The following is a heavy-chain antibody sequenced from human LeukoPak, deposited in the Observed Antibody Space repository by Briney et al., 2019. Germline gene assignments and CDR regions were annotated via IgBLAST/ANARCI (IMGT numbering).Heavy chain of an antibody. V-gene: IGHV4-59*08. J-gene: IGHJ4*02. Sequence: PSETLSLTCTVSGGSISSYYWSWIRQPPGKGLEWIGYIYYSGSTNYNPSLKSRVTMSVDMSKNQFSLKLSSVTAADTAVYYCARHRTYYYDSSEDYFDYWGQGTLVTVSS. CDR3: ARHRTYYYDSSEDYFDY. D-gene: IGHD3-22*01. CDR2: IYYSGST. CDR1: GGSISSYY.